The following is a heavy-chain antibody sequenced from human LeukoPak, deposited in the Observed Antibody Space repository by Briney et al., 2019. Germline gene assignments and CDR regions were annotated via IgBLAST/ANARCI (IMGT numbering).Heavy chain of an antibody. V-gene: IGHV3-49*04. CDR1: GFIFSNAW. CDR2: IRSKAYGGTT. J-gene: IGHJ4*02. CDR3: SGSFGELTFFDY. D-gene: IGHD3-10*01. Sequence: GGSLRLSCAGSGFIFSNAWMSWVRQAPGKGLEWVGFIRSKAYGGTTEYAASVKGRFTISRDDSKSIAYLQMNSLKTEDTAVYYCSGSFGELTFFDYWGQGTLVTVSS.